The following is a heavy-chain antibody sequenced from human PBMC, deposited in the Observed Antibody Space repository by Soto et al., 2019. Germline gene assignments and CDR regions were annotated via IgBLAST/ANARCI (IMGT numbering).Heavy chain of an antibody. CDR3: ARATGAVLYFLDV. Sequence: PSETLSLTWAVDGGSFSGFYWIWVRQPPGKGLEWIGEINHSGSTNYNPSLKSRVTISVDTSKSQFSLNLTSVTAADTAEYYCARATGAVLYFLDVWGRGTTVTVSS. V-gene: IGHV4-34*01. D-gene: IGHD3-10*01. J-gene: IGHJ6*03. CDR1: GGSFSGFY. CDR2: INHSGST.